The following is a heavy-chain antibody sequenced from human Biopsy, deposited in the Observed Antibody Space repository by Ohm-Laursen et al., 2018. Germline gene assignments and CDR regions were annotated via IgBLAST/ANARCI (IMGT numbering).Heavy chain of an antibody. D-gene: IGHD3-22*01. V-gene: IGHV4-34*01. CDR1: GESFNGCY. J-gene: IGHJ6*02. Sequence: PPGTLPLTWAVYGESFNGCYWSWIRQTPGKGLEWIGEINHSGRTNYNPSLKSRVTISVDTSKNQFSLKVRSVTAADTAVYYCVRGVDYYDPYHYYALDVWGQGTTVTVSS. CDR3: VRGVDYYDPYHYYALDV. CDR2: INHSGRT.